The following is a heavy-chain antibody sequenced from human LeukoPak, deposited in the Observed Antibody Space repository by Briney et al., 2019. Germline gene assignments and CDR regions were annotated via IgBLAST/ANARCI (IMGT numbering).Heavy chain of an antibody. D-gene: IGHD5-18*01. Sequence: ASETLSLTCSVSGGSISGSPYYWGWIRQPPGKGLEWIGSIYHSGRTYYNPSLKSRVTISVDTSKNQFSLSLSSVTAADTAVYYCATGGYGYWGQGTLVTVSS. CDR2: IYHSGRT. CDR1: GGSISGSPYY. J-gene: IGHJ4*02. V-gene: IGHV4-39*02. CDR3: ATGGYGY.